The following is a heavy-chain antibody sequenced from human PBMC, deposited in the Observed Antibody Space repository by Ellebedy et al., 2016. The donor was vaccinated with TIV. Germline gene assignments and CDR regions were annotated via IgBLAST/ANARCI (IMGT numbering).Heavy chain of an antibody. J-gene: IGHJ4*02. V-gene: IGHV3-21*04. Sequence: GGSLRLSXAASGFTFSSYSMNWVRQAPGKGLEWVSSISSSSSYIYYADSVKGRFTISRDNSKNTLYLQMNSLRAEDTAVYYCAKDLHRVAAFDYWGQGTLVTVSS. CDR2: ISSSSSYI. D-gene: IGHD2-21*01. CDR3: AKDLHRVAAFDY. CDR1: GFTFSSYS.